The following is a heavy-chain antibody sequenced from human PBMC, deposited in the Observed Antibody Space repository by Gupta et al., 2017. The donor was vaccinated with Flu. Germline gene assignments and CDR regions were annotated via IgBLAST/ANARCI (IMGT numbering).Heavy chain of an antibody. J-gene: IGHJ4*02. CDR3: ARHHLTITIFGVDAYYFDY. CDR1: GGSISSSSYD. Sequence: QLQLQESGPGLVKPSETLSLTCTVSGGSISSSSYDWGWIRQPPGKGLEWIGSIYYSGSTYYNPSLKSRVTISVDTSKNQFSLKLSSVTAADTAVYYCARHHLTITIFGVDAYYFDYWGQGTLVTVSS. D-gene: IGHD3-3*01. CDR2: IYYSGST. V-gene: IGHV4-39*01.